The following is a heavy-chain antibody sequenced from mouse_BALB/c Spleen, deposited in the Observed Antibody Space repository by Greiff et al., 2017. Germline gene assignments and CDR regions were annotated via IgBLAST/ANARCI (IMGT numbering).Heavy chain of an antibody. Sequence: EVQLVESGGDLVKPGGSLKLSCAASGFTFSSYGMSWVRQTPDKRLEWVATISSGGSYTYYPDSVKGRFTISRDNAKNTLYLQMSSLKSEDTAMYYCARPIYYDYDGGTYYAMDYWGQGTSVTVSS. D-gene: IGHD2-4*01. CDR1: GFTFSSYG. V-gene: IGHV5-6*01. CDR2: ISSGGSYT. CDR3: ARPIYYDYDGGTYYAMDY. J-gene: IGHJ4*01.